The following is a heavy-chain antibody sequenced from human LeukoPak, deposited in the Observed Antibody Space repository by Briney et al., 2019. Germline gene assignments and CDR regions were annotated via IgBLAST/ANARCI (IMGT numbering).Heavy chain of an antibody. CDR2: LSPNGGPT. V-gene: IGHV3-64D*06. CDR1: GFLFSSYA. D-gene: IGHD5-12*01. Sequence: GGSLILSCSASGFLFSSYALPSVRQAPGKGLEHVATLSPNGGPTHHADSVKGRFTMSRDNSKNTLSLQMRSLRVEDTAVYYCVRDGVGFSGYTYYFDKWGQGTRVTVYS. CDR3: VRDGVGFSGYTYYFDK. J-gene: IGHJ4*02.